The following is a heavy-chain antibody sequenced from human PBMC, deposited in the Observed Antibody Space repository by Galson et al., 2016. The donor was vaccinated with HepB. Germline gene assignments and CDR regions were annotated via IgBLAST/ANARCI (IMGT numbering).Heavy chain of an antibody. J-gene: IGHJ6*02. CDR2: INPNSGGT. Sequence: SVKVSCKASGYTFTDYYLHWVRQAPGQGLEWLGWINPNSGGTNYAQKFQGWVTMTRDTSISTAYIELSKLGSDDTAVYYCAANFGDYYYGVDVWGQGTTVAGAS. CDR1: GYTFTDYY. CDR3: AANFGDYYYGVDV. V-gene: IGHV1-2*04. D-gene: IGHD4-17*01.